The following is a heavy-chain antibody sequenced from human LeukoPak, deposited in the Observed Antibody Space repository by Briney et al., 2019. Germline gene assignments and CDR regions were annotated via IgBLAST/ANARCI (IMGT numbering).Heavy chain of an antibody. Sequence: VASVKVSCKASGYTFTDYYIHWVRQAPGQGLEWMGWINPNSGGTNYAQKFQGRVNMTRDTSISTAYMDLSRLTSDDAAVYYCARDAIVRDYSNSDFWGQGTLVTVSS. CDR1: GYTFTDYY. CDR2: INPNSGGT. V-gene: IGHV1-2*02. D-gene: IGHD4-11*01. CDR3: ARDAIVRDYSNSDF. J-gene: IGHJ4*02.